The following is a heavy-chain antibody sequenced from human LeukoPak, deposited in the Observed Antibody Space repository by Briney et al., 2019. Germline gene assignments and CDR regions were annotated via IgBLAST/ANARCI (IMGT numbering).Heavy chain of an antibody. CDR2: FNPNSGGT. J-gene: IGHJ4*02. V-gene: IGHV1-2*02. Sequence: ASVKVSCKASGYTFTGYYMHWVRQAPRQGLEWMGWFNPNSGGTNYAQKFQGRVTMTRDTSISTAYMELSRLRSDDTAVYYCARGASRYCSGGSCYSTLIDYWGQGTLVTVSS. D-gene: IGHD2-15*01. CDR1: GYTFTGYY. CDR3: ARGASRYCSGGSCYSTLIDY.